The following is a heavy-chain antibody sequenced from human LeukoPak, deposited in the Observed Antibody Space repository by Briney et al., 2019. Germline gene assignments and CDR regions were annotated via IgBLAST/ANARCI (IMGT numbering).Heavy chain of an antibody. CDR1: GGSISSGGYY. CDR2: IYYSGST. V-gene: IGHV4-31*03. J-gene: IGHJ5*02. Sequence: PSETLSLTCTVSGGSISSGGYYWSWNRQHPGKGLEWIGYIYYSGSTYYNPSLKSRFTISVDTSKNQFSLKLSSVTAADTAVYYCASTDMTTVTNFWFAPWGQGTLVTVSS. D-gene: IGHD4-17*01. CDR3: ASTDMTTVTNFWFAP.